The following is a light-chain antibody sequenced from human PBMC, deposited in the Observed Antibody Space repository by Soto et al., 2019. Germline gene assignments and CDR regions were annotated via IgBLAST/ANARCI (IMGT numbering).Light chain of an antibody. CDR1: QSVSSSY. Sequence: EIVLTQSPGTLSVYPGERATLSCRASQSVSSSYLAWYQQKPGQAPRPLIYGASSRATGIPDRFSGSGSGTDFTLTISRLEPEDFAVYYCQQYGSSPWTFGQGTKVDIK. J-gene: IGKJ1*01. CDR2: GAS. V-gene: IGKV3-20*01. CDR3: QQYGSSPWT.